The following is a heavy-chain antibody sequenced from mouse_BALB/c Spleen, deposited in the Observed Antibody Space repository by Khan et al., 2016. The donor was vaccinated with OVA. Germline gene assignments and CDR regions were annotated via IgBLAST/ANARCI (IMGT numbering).Heavy chain of an antibody. CDR3: TRSGYGSFAY. J-gene: IGHJ3*01. D-gene: IGHD2-2*01. Sequence: QVQLKQSGAELVKPGASVRLSCKASGYTFTSYYLYWVKQRPGQGLEWIGDINPSSGGTNFNKKFKSKATLTVDKSSSTAYIQLNSLTSEDSAVYYCTRSGYGSFAYWGQGTLVTVSA. V-gene: IGHV1S81*02. CDR2: INPSSGGT. CDR1: GYTFTSYY.